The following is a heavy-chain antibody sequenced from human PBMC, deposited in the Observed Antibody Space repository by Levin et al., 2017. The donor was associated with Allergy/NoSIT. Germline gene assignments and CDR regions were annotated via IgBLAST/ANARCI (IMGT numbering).Heavy chain of an antibody. CDR1: GFSLITNKVG. J-gene: IGHJ3*01. D-gene: IGHD1-26*01. V-gene: IGHV2-5*02. CDR2: LYWDDDE. Sequence: SGPTLVKPTQTLTLTCTFSGFSLITNKVGVGWIRQPPGRAPEWLALLYWDDDERFSPSLRNRLTITKDTPKNQVVLKMTNMSPVDTATYYCAHRLRSGGYQGEAFDVWGQGTMVTVSS. CDR3: AHRLRSGGYQGEAFDV.